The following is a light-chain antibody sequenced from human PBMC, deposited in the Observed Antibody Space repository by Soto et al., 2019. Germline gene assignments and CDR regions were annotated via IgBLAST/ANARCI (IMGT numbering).Light chain of an antibody. CDR2: DSS. Sequence: DIQLTQSPSSLSASVGDRITITCRASQSISTYLNWYQQKPGEAPTLLVYDSSTLQSGVPSRFSGSGSGTEFTLTISSLQPDDSATYYCQQYNTYSKTFGQGTKVDIK. V-gene: IGKV1-5*01. CDR3: QQYNTYSKT. CDR1: QSISTY. J-gene: IGKJ1*01.